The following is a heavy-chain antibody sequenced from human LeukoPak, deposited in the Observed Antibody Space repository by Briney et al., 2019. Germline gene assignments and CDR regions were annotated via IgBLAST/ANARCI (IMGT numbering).Heavy chain of an antibody. CDR2: ISGSGGST. CDR1: GFTFSSYG. Sequence: GGTLRLSCAASGFTFSSYGMSWVRQAPGKGLEWVSAISGSGGSTYYADSVKGRFTISRDNSKNTLYLQMNSLRAEDTAVYYCAKSSRSFYYYMDVWGKGTTVTVSS. D-gene: IGHD6-6*01. V-gene: IGHV3-23*01. J-gene: IGHJ6*03. CDR3: AKSSRSFYYYMDV.